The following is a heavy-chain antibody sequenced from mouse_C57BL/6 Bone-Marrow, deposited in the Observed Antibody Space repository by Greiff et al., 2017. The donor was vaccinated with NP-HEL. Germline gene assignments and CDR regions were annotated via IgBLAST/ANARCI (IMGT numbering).Heavy chain of an antibody. J-gene: IGHJ4*01. CDR3: ARAGYYDYDDYAMDY. D-gene: IGHD2-4*01. CDR2: IYPGSGST. Sequence: QVQLQQPGAELVKPGASVKMSCKASGYTFTSYWITWVKQRPGQGLEWIGDIYPGSGSTNYNEKFKSKATLTVDTSSSTAYMQLSSLTSEDSAVYYCARAGYYDYDDYAMDYWGQGTSVTVSS. CDR1: GYTFTSYW. V-gene: IGHV1-55*01.